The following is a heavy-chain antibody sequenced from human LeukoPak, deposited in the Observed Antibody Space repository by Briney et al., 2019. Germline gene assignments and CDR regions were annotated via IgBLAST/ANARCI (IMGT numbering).Heavy chain of an antibody. Sequence: PGRSLRLSCAASGFTFSNAWMSWVRQAPGKGLEWVGRIKSKTDGGTTDYAAPVKGRFTISRDDSENTLYLQMNSLKTEDTAVYYCTTDQIEPRGIAVAGNWGQGTLVTVSS. V-gene: IGHV3-15*01. CDR1: GFTFSNAW. D-gene: IGHD6-19*01. J-gene: IGHJ4*02. CDR2: IKSKTDGGTT. CDR3: TTDQIEPRGIAVAGN.